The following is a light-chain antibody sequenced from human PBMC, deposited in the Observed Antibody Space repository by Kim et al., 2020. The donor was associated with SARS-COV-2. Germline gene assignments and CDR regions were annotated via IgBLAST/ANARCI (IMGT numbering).Light chain of an antibody. Sequence: QSALTQPASVSGSPGQSITISCTGTSSDVGGYNYVSWYQQHPGKAPKLMIYDVSKRPSGVSNRFSGSNSGNTASLTISGLQAEDEADYYCSSYTSSSSAVFGGGTQLTVL. CDR1: SSDVGGYNY. J-gene: IGLJ7*01. CDR3: SSYTSSSSAV. CDR2: DVS. V-gene: IGLV2-14*01.